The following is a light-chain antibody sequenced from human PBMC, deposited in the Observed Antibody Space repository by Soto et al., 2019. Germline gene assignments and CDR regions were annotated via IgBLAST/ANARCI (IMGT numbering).Light chain of an antibody. J-gene: IGKJ3*01. Sequence: DIQMTQSPTSLSASVGDRVTITCRASQGIRNFVAWYQQKPGKAPKLLIYAASTLQSGVPSRFSGSVSGTDFTLTINRLQPEDVATYSCQKYRSVPVFGPGTKVELK. CDR3: QKYRSVPV. CDR2: AAS. CDR1: QGIRNF. V-gene: IGKV1-27*01.